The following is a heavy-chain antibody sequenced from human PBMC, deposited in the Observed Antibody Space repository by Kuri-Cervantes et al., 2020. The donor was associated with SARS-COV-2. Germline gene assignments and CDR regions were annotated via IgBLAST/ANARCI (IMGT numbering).Heavy chain of an antibody. Sequence: ASVKVSCKASGYTFTGYYMHWVRQAPGQGLEWMGWINPNSGGTNYAQKFQGWVTMTRDTSISTAYMELSRLRSDDTAVYYCARAAWVPYSSGRSGWFDPWGQGTLVTVSS. CDR2: INPNSGGT. CDR3: ARAAWVPYSSGRSGWFDP. CDR1: GYTFTGYY. J-gene: IGHJ5*02. V-gene: IGHV1-2*04. D-gene: IGHD6-19*01.